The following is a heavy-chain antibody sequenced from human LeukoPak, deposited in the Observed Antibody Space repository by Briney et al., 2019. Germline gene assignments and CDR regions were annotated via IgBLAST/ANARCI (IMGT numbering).Heavy chain of an antibody. CDR3: ARRASSWEYFDY. Sequence: GESLKISRKGPGYSFTSDWFGWVRQMPGKGLEWMGNIYPGDSDTRHSPSCQGQVAISANKSINSAYLQWTSLKASDTAIYYCARRASSWEYFDYWGQGTLVIVSS. CDR1: GYSFTSDW. D-gene: IGHD6-13*01. V-gene: IGHV5-51*01. J-gene: IGHJ4*02. CDR2: IYPGDSDT.